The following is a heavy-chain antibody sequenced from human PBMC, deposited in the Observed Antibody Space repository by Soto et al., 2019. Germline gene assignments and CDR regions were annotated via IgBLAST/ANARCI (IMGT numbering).Heavy chain of an antibody. J-gene: IGHJ4*02. CDR3: AKDGVVVAASFDY. D-gene: IGHD2-15*01. CDR1: GFTFSNYA. Sequence: LRLSCAASGFTFSNYAMSWVRQAPGKGLEWVSAISGSGDSTYYADSVKGRFTISRDNSKNTLYLQMNSLRAEDTAVYYCAKDGVVVAASFDYWGQGTLVTVSS. CDR2: ISGSGDST. V-gene: IGHV3-23*01.